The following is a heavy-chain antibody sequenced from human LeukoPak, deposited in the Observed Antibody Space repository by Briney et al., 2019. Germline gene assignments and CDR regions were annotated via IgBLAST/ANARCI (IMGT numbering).Heavy chain of an antibody. V-gene: IGHV3-23*01. Sequence: PGGSLRLSCAASGFTFSSYAVSWVRQAPGKGLEWVSAISGSGGSTYYADSVKGRFTISRDTAKNTLYLQMNSLRAEDTAVYYCARELLYGGNSVFDYWGQGTLVTVSS. CDR2: ISGSGGST. CDR3: ARELLYGGNSVFDY. J-gene: IGHJ4*02. CDR1: GFTFSSYA. D-gene: IGHD4-23*01.